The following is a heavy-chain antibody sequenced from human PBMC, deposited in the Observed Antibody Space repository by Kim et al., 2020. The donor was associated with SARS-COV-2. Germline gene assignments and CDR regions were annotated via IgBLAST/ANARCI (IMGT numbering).Heavy chain of an antibody. CDR2: IGGNGVRT. V-gene: IGHV3-64D*09. Sequence: GGSLRLSCSASGFTFSDYAMHWVRQAPGKGLQYISAIGGNGVRTYYADSVKGRFTISRDNSKNTLYLQMSSLRAEDTAVYYCVSLYCGGDCNYWGQGTLVTVSS. D-gene: IGHD2-21*02. CDR1: GFTFSDYA. CDR3: VSLYCGGDCNY. J-gene: IGHJ4*02.